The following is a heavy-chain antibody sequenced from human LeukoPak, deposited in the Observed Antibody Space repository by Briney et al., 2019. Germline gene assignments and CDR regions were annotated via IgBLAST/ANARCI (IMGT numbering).Heavy chain of an antibody. D-gene: IGHD2-15*01. CDR3: AREPFPGYCSGGSCYSSRGVLDY. CDR1: GGSFSGYY. CDR2: INHSGST. V-gene: IGHV4-34*01. Sequence: SETLSLTCAVYGGSFSGYYWSWIRQPPGKGLEWIGEINHSGSTNYNPSLKSRVTISVDTSKNQFSLKLSSVTAADTAVYYCAREPFPGYCSGGSCYSSRGVLDYWGQGTLVTVSS. J-gene: IGHJ4*02.